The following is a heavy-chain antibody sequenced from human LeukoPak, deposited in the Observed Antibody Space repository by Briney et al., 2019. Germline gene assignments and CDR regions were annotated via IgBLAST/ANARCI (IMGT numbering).Heavy chain of an antibody. D-gene: IGHD3-9*01. Sequence: GGSLRLSCAASGFTFSNAWMSWVRQGPGKGLEWVCRIKSKTDGGTTDYAAPVKGRFTISRDDSKNTLYLQMNSLKTEDTAVYYCTTKVLRYFDWLPPDDYWGQGTLVTVSS. CDR2: IKSKTDGGTT. V-gene: IGHV3-15*01. J-gene: IGHJ4*02. CDR1: GFTFSNAW. CDR3: TTKVLRYFDWLPPDDY.